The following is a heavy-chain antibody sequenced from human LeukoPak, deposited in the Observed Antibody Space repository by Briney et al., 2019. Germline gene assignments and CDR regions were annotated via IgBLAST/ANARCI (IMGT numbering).Heavy chain of an antibody. V-gene: IGHV3-23*01. D-gene: IGHD7-27*01. CDR2: NDGRGGSI. J-gene: IGHJ4*02. CDR1: GXTFSSYA. CDR3: AKDKISGDGFWEFDY. Sequence: GSLRLSCEASGXTFSSYAMTWVRPAPGKGLEWVSSNDGRGGSINYADSVTGRISISRDNSKNTVYLQMNSLRAGDTAVYYCAKDKISGDGFWEFDYWGQGTLVTVSS.